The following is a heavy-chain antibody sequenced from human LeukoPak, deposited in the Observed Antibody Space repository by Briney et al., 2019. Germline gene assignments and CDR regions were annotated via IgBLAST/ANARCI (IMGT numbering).Heavy chain of an antibody. CDR1: GFTFSSYG. J-gene: IGHJ4*02. CDR3: DKDHYSSAWHGFYFDY. Sequence: PGGSLRLSCAGSGFTFSSYGMHWVRQAPGKGLEWVAIILYDGGNKYYADSVKGRFTISRDNSKNTLYLQMDSLIAEDTAVYYCDKDHYSSAWHGFYFDYWGQGTLVTVSS. D-gene: IGHD6-19*01. CDR2: ILYDGGNK. V-gene: IGHV3-30*18.